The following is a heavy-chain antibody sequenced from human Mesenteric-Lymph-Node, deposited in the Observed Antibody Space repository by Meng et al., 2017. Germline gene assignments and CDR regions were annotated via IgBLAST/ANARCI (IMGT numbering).Heavy chain of an antibody. CDR1: GVSISSNIR. D-gene: IGHD3-10*01. CDR3: ARLNYYAVEDY. V-gene: IGHV4-4*02. J-gene: IGHJ4*02. CDR2: IDDSGST. Sequence: QVQLQEAGPGLVKPSGTLSLTCGVSGVSISSNIRWTWVRQPPGKGLEWIGDIDDSGSTNYNPSLNSRISISLDKSKNHFSLKVNSVTAADTAVYYCARLNYYAVEDYWGQGTLVTVSS.